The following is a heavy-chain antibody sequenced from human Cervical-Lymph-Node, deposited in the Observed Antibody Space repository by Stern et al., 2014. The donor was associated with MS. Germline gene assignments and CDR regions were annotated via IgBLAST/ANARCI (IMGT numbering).Heavy chain of an antibody. D-gene: IGHD6-13*01. J-gene: IGHJ4*02. CDR3: ARVESSSWYDY. CDR1: GFTFSSYG. V-gene: IGHV3-33*01. Sequence: VQLVESGGGVVQPGRSLRLSCAASGFTFSSYGMHWVRQAPGKGLEWVAVIWYDGSNKYYADSVKGRITISRDNSKNTLYLQMNSLRAEDTALYYCARVESSSWYDYWGQGTLVTVSS. CDR2: IWYDGSNK.